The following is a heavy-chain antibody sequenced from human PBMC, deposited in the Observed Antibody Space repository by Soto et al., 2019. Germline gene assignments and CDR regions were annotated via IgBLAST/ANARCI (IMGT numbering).Heavy chain of an antibody. CDR1: GYSFTDYY. J-gene: IGHJ3*02. V-gene: IGHV1-2*02. D-gene: IGHD4-17*01. Sequence: SVKVYCKASGYSFTDYYMHWIRQAPGQGLEWMGWIAPHRDGTEFAQKFQGRITLTGDTSTSTAYMELKGLTSADTAVYFCARGPYGDNAFDIWGQGTVVTVSS. CDR3: ARGPYGDNAFDI. CDR2: IAPHRDGT.